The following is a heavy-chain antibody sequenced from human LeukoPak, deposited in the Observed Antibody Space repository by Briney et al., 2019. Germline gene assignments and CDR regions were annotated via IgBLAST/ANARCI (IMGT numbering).Heavy chain of an antibody. CDR2: ISWNSGSI. CDR3: AKDIGAVAGPFDY. Sequence: GRSMRLSRAASGFTFDDYAMHWVRQAPGKGLEWVSGISWNSGSIGYADSVKGRFTISRDNAKNSLYMQMNSLRAEDMALSYCAKDIGAVAGPFDYWGQGTLVTVSS. CDR1: GFTFDDYA. D-gene: IGHD6-19*01. J-gene: IGHJ4*02. V-gene: IGHV3-9*03.